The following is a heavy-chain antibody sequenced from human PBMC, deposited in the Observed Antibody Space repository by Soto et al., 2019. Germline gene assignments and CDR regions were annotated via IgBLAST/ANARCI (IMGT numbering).Heavy chain of an antibody. Sequence: VGSLRLSCASSVFSFSTYAMTCVRDSPGKWLEWVSVVSYSGDTTYYAESVKARFTISRDNSKNTLYLQMNSLRGDDTAVYYCAKVYGSGSRPYYYGLDVSGQGTT. D-gene: IGHD2-15*01. V-gene: IGHV3-23*01. CDR2: VSYSGDTT. CDR1: VFSFSTYA. J-gene: IGHJ6*02. CDR3: AKVYGSGSRPYYYGLDV.